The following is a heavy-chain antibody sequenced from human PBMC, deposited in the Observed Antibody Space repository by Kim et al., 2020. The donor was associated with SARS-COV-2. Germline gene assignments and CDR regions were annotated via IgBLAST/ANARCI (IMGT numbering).Heavy chain of an antibody. J-gene: IGHJ4*02. CDR2: LNTDGSST. V-gene: IGHV3-74*01. CDR3: TRGGHGHCSGDSCYPGEF. Sequence: GGSLRLSCAASGFAFSNYWMHWVRQAPGKGLVWVSRLNTDGSSTYYADSVKGRFTISRDNGRNTLYLQMNGLGAEDAAVYYCTRGGHGHCSGDSCYPGEFWGQGTLVTVSS. D-gene: IGHD2-15*01. CDR1: GFAFSNYW.